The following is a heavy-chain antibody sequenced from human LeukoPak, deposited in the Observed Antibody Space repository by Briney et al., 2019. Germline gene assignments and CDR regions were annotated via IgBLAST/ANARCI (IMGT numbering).Heavy chain of an antibody. J-gene: IGHJ2*01. Sequence: PSDTLSLTCGVSGYSISSSNWRGWIRQPPGKGLEWIGYIYYSGNTYYNPSLKSRVTMSVDTSKNQFSLKLSSVTAVDTAVYYCARGTHAGDYDLWGRGTLVTVSS. CDR1: GYSISSSNW. CDR3: ARGTHAGDYDL. V-gene: IGHV4-28*03. CDR2: IYYSGNT. D-gene: IGHD2-2*01.